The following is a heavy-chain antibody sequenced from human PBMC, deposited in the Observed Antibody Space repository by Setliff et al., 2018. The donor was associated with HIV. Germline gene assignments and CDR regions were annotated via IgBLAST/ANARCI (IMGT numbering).Heavy chain of an antibody. V-gene: IGHV4-38-2*01. CDR1: GYSITNGYY. CDR3: ARVAVAGTTFDVFDI. Sequence: SETLSLTCAVSGYSITNGYYWGWLRQPPGKGLEWIGSIFHSGATYYNPSLKSRVTISVDKSKNQFSLKLKSVTAADTAVYYCARVAVAGTTFDVFDIWGQGTMVTVSS. J-gene: IGHJ3*02. CDR2: IFHSGAT. D-gene: IGHD6-19*01.